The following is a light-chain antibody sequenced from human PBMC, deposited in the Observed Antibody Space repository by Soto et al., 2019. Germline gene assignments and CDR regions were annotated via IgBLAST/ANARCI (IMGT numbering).Light chain of an antibody. CDR2: EAN. CDR3: CSYAGSGTWV. CDR1: SSDVGNYNL. J-gene: IGLJ3*02. Sequence: QSALTQPASVSGSPGQSITISCTGTSSDVGNYNLVSWYQHHPGKAPKLMIYEANRRPSGVANRFSGSRSGNTASLTISGLQAEDESDYYCCSYAGSGTWVFGGGTKVTVL. V-gene: IGLV2-23*01.